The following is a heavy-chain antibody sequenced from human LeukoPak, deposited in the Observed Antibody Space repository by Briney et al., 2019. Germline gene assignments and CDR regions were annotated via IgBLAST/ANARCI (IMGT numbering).Heavy chain of an antibody. CDR2: IKQDGSEK. Sequence: GGSLRLSCAASGFTFSSYWMNWVRQAPGKGLEWVASIKQDGSEKNYVDSVKGRFAISRDNAKNSLYLQVNTLRVEDTAVYYCARDRSLLWFGELDYWGQGTLVTVSS. CDR1: GFTFSSYW. J-gene: IGHJ4*02. D-gene: IGHD3-10*01. CDR3: ARDRSLLWFGELDY. V-gene: IGHV3-7*01.